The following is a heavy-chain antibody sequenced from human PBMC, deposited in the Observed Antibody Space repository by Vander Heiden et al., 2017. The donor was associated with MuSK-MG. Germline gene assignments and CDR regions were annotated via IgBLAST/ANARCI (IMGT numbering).Heavy chain of an antibody. CDR1: GGSISSSSYY. J-gene: IGHJ5*02. CDR2: IYYSGST. V-gene: IGHV4-39*01. CDR3: ARRGAVAVINWFDP. D-gene: IGHD6-19*01. Sequence: QLQLQESGPGLVKPSETLSLTCPVSGGSISSSSYYWGWIRQPPGKGLEWIGSIYYSGSTYYNPSLKSRVTISVDTSKNQFSLKLSSVTAADTAVYYCARRGAVAVINWFDPWGQGTLVTVSS.